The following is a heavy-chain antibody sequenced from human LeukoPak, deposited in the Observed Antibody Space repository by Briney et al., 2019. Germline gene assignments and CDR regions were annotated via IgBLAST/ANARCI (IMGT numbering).Heavy chain of an antibody. CDR1: GGSISSYY. V-gene: IGHV4-59*01. CDR2: IYYSGST. Sequence: PSETLSLTCTVSGGSISSYYWSWIRQPPGKGLEWIGYIYYSGSTNYNPSLKSRVTISVDTSKNRFSLKLSSVTAADTAVYYCARVGDILTGYRDWGQGTLVTVSS. CDR3: ARVGDILTGYRD. D-gene: IGHD3-9*01. J-gene: IGHJ4*02.